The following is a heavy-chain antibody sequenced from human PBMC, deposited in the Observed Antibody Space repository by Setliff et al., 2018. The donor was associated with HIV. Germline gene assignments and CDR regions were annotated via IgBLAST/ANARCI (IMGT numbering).Heavy chain of an antibody. CDR1: GFTFSAHW. J-gene: IGHJ2*01. V-gene: IGHV3-21*01. CDR3: ARDIATTWGIVVVVAAPDFDL. Sequence: GGSLRLSCAASGFTFSAHWMTWVRQAPGKGLEWVSSISSSSSYIYYADSVKGRFTISRDNAKNSLYLQMNSLRAEDTAVYYCARDIATTWGIVVVVAAPDFDLWGRGTLVTVSS. CDR2: ISSSSSYI. D-gene: IGHD2-15*01.